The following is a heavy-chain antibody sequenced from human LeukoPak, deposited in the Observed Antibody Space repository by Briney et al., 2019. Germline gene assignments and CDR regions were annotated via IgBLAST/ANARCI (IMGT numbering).Heavy chain of an antibody. Sequence: GGSLRLSCAASGFTFSSYAMSWVRQAPGKGLEWVANIKQDGSEKYYVDSVKGRFTISRDNAENSLYLQMNSLRAEDTAVYYCASSYYDILTGYQELDHWGQGTLVTVSS. V-gene: IGHV3-7*01. J-gene: IGHJ4*02. CDR1: GFTFSSYA. CDR3: ASSYYDILTGYQELDH. D-gene: IGHD3-9*01. CDR2: IKQDGSEK.